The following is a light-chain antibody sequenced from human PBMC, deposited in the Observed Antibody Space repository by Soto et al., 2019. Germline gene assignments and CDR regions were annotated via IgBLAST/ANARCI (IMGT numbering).Light chain of an antibody. CDR3: QQYDNRPPYT. Sequence: EIVMTQSPATLSVSPGERATLSCRASQSVSSNVAWYQQKPGQPPRLLIYAAATRATGVPARFSGSRSGTDFTLTISSLQSEDFAVYYCQQYDNRPPYTFGQGTKLEIK. CDR2: AAA. CDR1: QSVSSN. J-gene: IGKJ2*01. V-gene: IGKV3-15*01.